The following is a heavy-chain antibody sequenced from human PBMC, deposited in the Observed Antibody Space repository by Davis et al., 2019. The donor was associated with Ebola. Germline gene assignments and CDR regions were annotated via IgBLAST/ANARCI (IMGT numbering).Heavy chain of an antibody. J-gene: IGHJ6*02. Sequence: PGGSLRLSCAASGFTFSSYSMNWVRQAPGKGLEWVSYISSSSSTIYYADSVKGRFTISRDNAKNSLYLQMNSLRDEDTAVYYCARDNGYHDYGDYVTYGMDVWGQGTTVTVSS. D-gene: IGHD4-17*01. CDR3: ARDNGYHDYGDYVTYGMDV. V-gene: IGHV3-48*02. CDR1: GFTFSSYS. CDR2: ISSSSSTI.